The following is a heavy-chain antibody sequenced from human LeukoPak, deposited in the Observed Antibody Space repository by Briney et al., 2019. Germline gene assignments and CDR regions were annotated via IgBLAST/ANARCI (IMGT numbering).Heavy chain of an antibody. V-gene: IGHV3-7*01. D-gene: IGHD6-13*01. J-gene: IGHJ4*02. CDR1: GFTFSSYW. Sequence: GGSLRLSCAASGFTFSSYWMSWVRQAPGKGLEWVANIKQDGSEKYYVDSVKGRFTISRDNSKNTLYLQMNSLRAEDTAVYYCAKEGGPIADWGQGTLVTVSS. CDR2: IKQDGSEK. CDR3: AKEGGPIAD.